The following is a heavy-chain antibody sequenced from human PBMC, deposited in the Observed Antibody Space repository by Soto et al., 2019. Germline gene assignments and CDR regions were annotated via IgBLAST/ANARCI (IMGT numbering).Heavy chain of an antibody. D-gene: IGHD2-15*01. V-gene: IGHV3-66*01. Sequence: GGSLRLSCAASGFTVSSNYMSWVRQAPGKGLEWVSVIYSGGSTYYADSVKGRFTISRDNSKNTLYLQMNSLRAEDTAVYYCASESGYCSGGSCYHPFHWGQGTLVTVSS. CDR2: IYSGGST. J-gene: IGHJ4*02. CDR1: GFTVSSNY. CDR3: ASESGYCSGGSCYHPFH.